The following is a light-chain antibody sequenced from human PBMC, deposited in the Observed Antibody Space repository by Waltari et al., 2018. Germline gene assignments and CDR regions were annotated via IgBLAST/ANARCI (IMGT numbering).Light chain of an antibody. Sequence: EILLTQSPATLSLSPGERATLSCRASQSVSSYLAWYQQKPGQAPRLLIYDASNRATGIPARFSGSGSGTDFTLTISSLEPEDFAVYYCQQRSSWPPFTFGPGTKVDIK. V-gene: IGKV3-11*01. CDR1: QSVSSY. CDR2: DAS. CDR3: QQRSSWPPFT. J-gene: IGKJ3*01.